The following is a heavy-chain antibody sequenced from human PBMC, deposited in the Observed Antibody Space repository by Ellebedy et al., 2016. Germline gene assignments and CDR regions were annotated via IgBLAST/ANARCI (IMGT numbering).Heavy chain of an antibody. CDR3: AREAIFGVARLFDY. CDR2: ISTSSTYT. V-gene: IGHV3-21*01. D-gene: IGHD3-3*01. CDR1: GFTFNTYT. J-gene: IGHJ4*02. Sequence: GESLKISCAASGFTFNTYTMNWVRQAPGRGLEWVSSISTSSTYTYYADSVQGRFAISRDNAKNSLYLQMNSLRAEDTALYYCAREAIFGVARLFDYWGQGTLITVSS.